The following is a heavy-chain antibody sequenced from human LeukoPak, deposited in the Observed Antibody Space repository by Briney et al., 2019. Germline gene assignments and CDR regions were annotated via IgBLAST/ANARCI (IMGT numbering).Heavy chain of an antibody. J-gene: IGHJ4*02. V-gene: IGHV1-24*01. D-gene: IGHD3-10*01. CDR1: GYTLTELS. Sequence: ASVKVSCMVSGYTLTELSMHWVRQAPGNGLEWVGGFDPEDGETIYAQKFQGRVTMTEDTSTDTAYMELSSLRSEDTAVYYCAIDYYGSGSYYNGDYWGQGTLVTVSS. CDR3: AIDYYGSGSYYNGDY. CDR2: FDPEDGET.